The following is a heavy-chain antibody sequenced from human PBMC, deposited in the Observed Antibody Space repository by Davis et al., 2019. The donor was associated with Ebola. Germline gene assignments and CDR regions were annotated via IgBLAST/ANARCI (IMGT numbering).Heavy chain of an antibody. CDR1: GFTFSSYG. CDR2: ISYDGSNK. CDR3: ARDGIAAPDSGFDI. D-gene: IGHD6-6*01. J-gene: IGHJ3*02. Sequence: PGGSLRLSCAASGFTFSSYGMHWVRQAPGKGLEWVAVISYDGSNKYYADSVKGRFTISRDNSKNTLYLQMNSLRAEDTAVYYCARDGIAAPDSGFDIWGQGTMVTVSS. V-gene: IGHV3-30*03.